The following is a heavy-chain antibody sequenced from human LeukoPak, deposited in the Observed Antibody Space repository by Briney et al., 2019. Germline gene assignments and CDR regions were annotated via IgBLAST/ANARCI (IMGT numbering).Heavy chain of an antibody. D-gene: IGHD2-15*01. CDR1: GGSISSSSYY. J-gene: IGHJ6*03. V-gene: IGHV4-39*01. CDR2: IYYSGST. CDR3: ARSVEGYCSGGSCYSYYYYMDV. Sequence: SETLSLTCTVSGGSISSSSYYWGWLRQPPGTGLEWIGSIYYSGSTYYNPSLKSRVTISVDTSKNQFSLKLSSVTAADTAVYYCARSVEGYCSGGSCYSYYYYMDVWGKGTTVTVSS.